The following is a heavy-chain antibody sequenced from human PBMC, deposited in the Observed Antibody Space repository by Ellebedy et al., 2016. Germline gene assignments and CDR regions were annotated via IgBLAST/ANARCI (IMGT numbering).Heavy chain of an antibody. Sequence: ASVKVSCKASGYTFTSYGISWVRQAPGQGLEWMGWISAYNGNTNYAQKLQGRVTMTTDTSTSTAYMELRSLRSDDTAVYYCARDSRRAEIVVVPAAIQGVWGQGTTVTVSS. CDR2: ISAYNGNT. D-gene: IGHD2-2*01. V-gene: IGHV1-18*01. CDR3: ARDSRRAEIVVVPAAIQGV. CDR1: GYTFTSYG. J-gene: IGHJ6*02.